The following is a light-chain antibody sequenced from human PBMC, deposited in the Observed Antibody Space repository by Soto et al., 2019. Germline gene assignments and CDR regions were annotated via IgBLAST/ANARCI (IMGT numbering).Light chain of an antibody. CDR3: QKSSRVTSLT. V-gene: IGKV1-39*01. Sequence: DNQMTQSPSSLSASVGDRVTITCRASQNIDRYLNGYQQKPGKAPKLLIYAASSLQSGVPSRFSGSGSGSDLTLTISSLQAEDFETYYCQKSSRVTSLTFGGGTKVEI. CDR1: QNIDRY. CDR2: AAS. J-gene: IGKJ4*01.